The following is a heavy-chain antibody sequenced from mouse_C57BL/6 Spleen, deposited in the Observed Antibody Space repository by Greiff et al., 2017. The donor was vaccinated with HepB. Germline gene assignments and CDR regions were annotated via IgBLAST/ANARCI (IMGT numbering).Heavy chain of an antibody. V-gene: IGHV5-4*03. CDR1: GFTFSSYA. CDR2: ISDGGSYT. J-gene: IGHJ3*01. CDR3: ARSLDSSGYGFAY. Sequence: EVKVVESGGGLVKPGGSLKLSCAASGFTFSSYAMSWVRQTPEKRLEWVATISDGGSYTYYPDNVKGRFTISRDNAKNNLYLQMSHLKSEDTAMYYCARSLDSSGYGFAYWGQGTLVTVSA. D-gene: IGHD3-2*02.